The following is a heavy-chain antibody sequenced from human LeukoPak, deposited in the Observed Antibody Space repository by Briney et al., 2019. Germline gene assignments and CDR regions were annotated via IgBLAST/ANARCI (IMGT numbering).Heavy chain of an antibody. CDR1: GFTFSSYE. J-gene: IGHJ6*03. CDR3: AREGYSSGWYGYYYYMDV. V-gene: IGHV3-48*03. CDR2: TSASASSI. D-gene: IGHD6-19*01. Sequence: PGGSLRLSCAASGFTFSSYEMNWVRQAPGKGLEWVSYTSASASSIYYADSVKGRFTISRDNAKNSLYLQMNSLRAEDTAVYYCAREGYSSGWYGYYYYMDVWGKGTTVTVSS.